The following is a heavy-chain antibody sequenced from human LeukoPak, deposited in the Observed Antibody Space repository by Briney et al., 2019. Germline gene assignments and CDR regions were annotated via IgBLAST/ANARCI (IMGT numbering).Heavy chain of an antibody. J-gene: IGHJ6*04. Sequence: ASVKVSCKASGYTFTGYYMHWVRQAPGQGLEWMGWINPNSGGTDYAQKFQGWVTMTRDTSISTAYMEPSRLRSDDTAVNYCARAEITMVRGVTPFGMDVWGKGTTVTVSS. CDR1: GYTFTGYY. D-gene: IGHD3-10*01. CDR3: ARAEITMVRGVTPFGMDV. V-gene: IGHV1-2*04. CDR2: INPNSGGT.